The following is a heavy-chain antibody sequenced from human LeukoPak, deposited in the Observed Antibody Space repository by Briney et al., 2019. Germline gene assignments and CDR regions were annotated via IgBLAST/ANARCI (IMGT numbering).Heavy chain of an antibody. V-gene: IGHV4-34*01. J-gene: IGHJ5*02. CDR2: INYSGST. CDR3: ARFTPQGYGWGGYNRFDP. CDR1: GGSFSGYY. D-gene: IGHD3-16*01. Sequence: SETLSLTCAVYGGSFSGYYWSWIRQPPGKGLEWIGEINYSGSTNYNPSLKSRVTISVDTSKNQFSLNLTSVTAADTAVYYCARFTPQGYGWGGYNRFDPWGQGTLVIVSA.